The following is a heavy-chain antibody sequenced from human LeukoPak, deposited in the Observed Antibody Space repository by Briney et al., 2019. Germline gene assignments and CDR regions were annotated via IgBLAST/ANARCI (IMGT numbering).Heavy chain of an antibody. CDR2: IYTSGST. J-gene: IGHJ5*02. Sequence: SETLSLTCTVSGGSISSGSYYWSWIRQPAGKGLEWIGRIYTSGSTNYNPSLKSRVSMSVDTSKNQFSLSLTSVTVADTAVYYCARVEPLKMVKSPWGQGILVTVSS. V-gene: IGHV4-61*02. CDR1: GGSISSGSYY. D-gene: IGHD5-18*01. CDR3: ARVEPLKMVKSP.